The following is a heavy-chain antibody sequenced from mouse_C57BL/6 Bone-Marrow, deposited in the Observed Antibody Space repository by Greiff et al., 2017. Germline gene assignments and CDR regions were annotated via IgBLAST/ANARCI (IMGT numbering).Heavy chain of an antibody. CDR3: AREGNYYGSSSAWFAY. CDR2: IDPSDSYT. V-gene: IGHV1-69*01. Sequence: QVQLKQPGAELVMPGASVKLSCKASGYTFTSYWMHWVKQRPGQGLEWIGEIDPSDSYTNYNQTFKGKSTLTVDKSSSTAYMQLSSLTSEDSAVYYCAREGNYYGSSSAWFAYWGQGTLVTVSA. CDR1: GYTFTSYW. D-gene: IGHD1-1*01. J-gene: IGHJ3*01.